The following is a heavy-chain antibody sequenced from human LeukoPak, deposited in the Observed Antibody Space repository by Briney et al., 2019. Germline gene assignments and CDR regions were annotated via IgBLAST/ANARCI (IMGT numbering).Heavy chain of an antibody. V-gene: IGHV3-48*01. CDR2: ISSSSSTI. CDR3: ARKPIFNNAWYYFDY. J-gene: IGHJ4*02. CDR1: GFTFSSYS. Sequence: GGSLRLSCAASGFTFSSYSMNWVRQAPGKGLEWVSYISSSSSTIYYADSVKGRFTISRDNAKNSLYLQMNSLRAEDTAVYYCARKPIFNNAWYYFDYWGQGTLVTVSS. D-gene: IGHD3-9*01.